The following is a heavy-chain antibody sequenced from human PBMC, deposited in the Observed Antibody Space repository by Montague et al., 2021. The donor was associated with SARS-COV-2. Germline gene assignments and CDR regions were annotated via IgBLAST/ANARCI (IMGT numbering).Heavy chain of an antibody. V-gene: IGHV4-34*01. CDR1: RGSFSDYY. Sequence: SETLSLTCAVYRGSFSDYYWTWIRQSPERGLEWIGEISHSADTNYNPSLKSRVSMSMDTSNNQFSLRLDSVTAADTTVYYCARDRLVDRARRTGAWIGPWAREPWSPSPQ. J-gene: IGHJ5*02. CDR2: ISHSADT. D-gene: IGHD3-10*01. CDR3: ARDRLVDRARRTGAWIGP.